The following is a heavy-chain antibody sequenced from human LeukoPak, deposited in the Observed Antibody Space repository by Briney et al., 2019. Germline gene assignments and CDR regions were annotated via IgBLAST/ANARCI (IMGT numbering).Heavy chain of an antibody. J-gene: IGHJ6*02. CDR2: IRSKAYGGTT. D-gene: IGHD6-19*01. CDR3: TSPGVAGFYYYGMDV. Sequence: GGSLRLSRTASGFTFGDYAMSWFRQAPGKGLEWVGFIRSKAYGGTTEYAASVKGRFTISRDDSKSIAYLQMNSLKTEDTAVYYCTSPGVAGFYYYGMDVWGQGTTVTVSS. CDR1: GFTFGDYA. V-gene: IGHV3-49*03.